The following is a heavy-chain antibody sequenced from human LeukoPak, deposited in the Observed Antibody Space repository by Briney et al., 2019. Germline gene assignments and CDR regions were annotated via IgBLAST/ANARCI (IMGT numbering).Heavy chain of an antibody. J-gene: IGHJ4*02. D-gene: IGHD1-26*01. V-gene: IGHV4-61*02. Sequence: SSETLSLTCTVSGGSISSGSYYWSWIRQPAGKGLEWIGRIYTSGSTNYNPSLKSRVTMSVDTSKNQFSLKLSSVTAADTAVYYCARSKWELPDYWGQGTLVTVSS. CDR2: IYTSGST. CDR3: ARSKWELPDY. CDR1: GGSISSGSYY.